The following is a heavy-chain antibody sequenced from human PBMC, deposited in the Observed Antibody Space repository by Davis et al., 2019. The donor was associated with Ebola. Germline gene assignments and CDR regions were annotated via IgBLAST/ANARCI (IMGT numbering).Heavy chain of an antibody. D-gene: IGHD2-8*01. CDR2: IYSSGST. J-gene: IGHJ4*02. Sequence: PSETLSLTCTVSGGAVSSGGYPRPFILQPPEKGLVWIGYIYSSGSTSFSPSLKSRVIISRDMSKDQFSLNLRFVTAADTAVYYCARVGDFQGVYLGQGALVTVTS. V-gene: IGHV4-61*08. CDR1: GGAVSSGGYP. CDR3: ARVGDFQGVY.